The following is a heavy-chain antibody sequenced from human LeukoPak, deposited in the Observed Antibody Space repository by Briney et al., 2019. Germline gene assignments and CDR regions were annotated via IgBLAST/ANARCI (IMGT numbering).Heavy chain of an antibody. D-gene: IGHD5-18*01. CDR2: IWYDGSNK. CDR3: AKDIGGYSYGLYPL. J-gene: IGHJ4*02. V-gene: IGHV3-33*03. CDR1: GFTFSSYG. Sequence: GRSLRLSCAASGFTFSSYGMHWVRQAPGEGLEWVAVIWYDGSNKYYADSVKGRFTISRDNAKNSLYLQMNSLRAEDRALYYCAKDIGGYSYGLYPLWGQGTLVTVSS.